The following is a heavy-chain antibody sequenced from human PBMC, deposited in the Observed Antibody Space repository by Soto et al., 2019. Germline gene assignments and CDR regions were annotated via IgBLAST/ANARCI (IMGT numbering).Heavy chain of an antibody. CDR1: GFTFSSYE. CDR3: ARVAAAGDDAFDI. V-gene: IGHV3-48*03. D-gene: IGHD6-13*01. CDR2: ISSSGSTV. J-gene: IGHJ3*02. Sequence: PGGSLRLSCAASGFTFSSYEMNWVRQAPGKGLEWVSYISSSGSTVYYADSVKGRFTISRDNAKNSLYLQMNSLRAEDTAVYYCARVAAAGDDAFDIWGQGTMVTVSS.